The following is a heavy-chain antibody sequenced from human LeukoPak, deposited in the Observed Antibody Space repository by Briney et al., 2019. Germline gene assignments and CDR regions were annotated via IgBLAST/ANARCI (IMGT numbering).Heavy chain of an antibody. CDR2: ISGGGGRT. CDR3: AKGRGLYSYDSCGPYY. V-gene: IGHV3-23*01. CDR1: GFTFSSYA. Sequence: GGSLRLSCAASGFTFSSYAMSWVRQAPGKGLEWVSGISGGGGRTYYADSVKGRFTVSRDNSKNTLYLQINSLSAEDTAVYYCAKGRGLYSYDSCGPYYWGQGPLVTVSS. D-gene: IGHD3-22*01. J-gene: IGHJ4*02.